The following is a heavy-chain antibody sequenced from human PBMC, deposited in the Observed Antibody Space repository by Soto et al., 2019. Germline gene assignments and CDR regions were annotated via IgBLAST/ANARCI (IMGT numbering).Heavy chain of an antibody. Sequence: GGSLRLSCAASGFTFSSYTMHWVRQAPGKGLEWVSSISTSSTYRYIADSVTGRFTISRDNAQNSLYLQMTSLRAEDTAVYYCARDGSGAAANPYFDYWGQGTLVTVS. J-gene: IGHJ4*02. V-gene: IGHV3-21*04. D-gene: IGHD2-2*01. CDR3: ARDGSGAAANPYFDY. CDR1: GFTFSSYT. CDR2: ISTSSTYR.